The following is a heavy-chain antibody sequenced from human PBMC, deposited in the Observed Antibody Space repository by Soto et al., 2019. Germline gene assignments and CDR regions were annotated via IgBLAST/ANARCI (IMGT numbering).Heavy chain of an antibody. D-gene: IGHD1-1*01. J-gene: IGHJ5*01. CDR1: GYNFAAFW. CDR3: ARVYKNWFDS. CDR2: IDPTDSYT. Sequence: PGESLKISCKASGYNFAAFWIHLVRQMPGRVLEWLGKIDPTDSYTNYSPSFEGHVTISTDNSISTAYLQWSSLRASDTALYFCARVYKNWFDSWAQGTMVTVSS. V-gene: IGHV5-10-1*01.